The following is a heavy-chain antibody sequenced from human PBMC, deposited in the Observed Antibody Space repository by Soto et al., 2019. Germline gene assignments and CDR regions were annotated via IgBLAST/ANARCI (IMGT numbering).Heavy chain of an antibody. D-gene: IGHD3-9*01. J-gene: IGHJ6*02. V-gene: IGHV1-58*01. Sequence: ASVKVSCTDSGFTITSSAVHWVRQDSEQRLEWIGWIVVGSGNTNYAQKFQERVTITRDMSTSTAYMELSSLRSEDTAVYYCAAGSYDILTGYPYYYYYGMDVWGQGTTVTVSS. CDR2: IVVGSGNT. CDR1: GFTITSSA. CDR3: AAGSYDILTGYPYYYYYGMDV.